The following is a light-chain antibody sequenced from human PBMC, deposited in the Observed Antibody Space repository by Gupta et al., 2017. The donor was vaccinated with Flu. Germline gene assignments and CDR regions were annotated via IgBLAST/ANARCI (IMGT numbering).Light chain of an antibody. CDR3: QQYGSSPMYT. J-gene: IGKJ2*01. CDR2: DAS. CDR1: QSVSSSY. Sequence: RATLSGRASQSVSSSYLAWYQQKPGQAPRLLIYDASSRATGIPDRFSGSGSGTDFTLTISRLEPEDFAVYYCQQYGSSPMYTFGQGTKLEIK. V-gene: IGKV3-20*01.